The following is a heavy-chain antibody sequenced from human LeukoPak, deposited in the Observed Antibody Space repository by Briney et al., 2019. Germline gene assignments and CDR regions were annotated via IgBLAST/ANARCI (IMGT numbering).Heavy chain of an antibody. CDR3: TRGESSNFPPKFDF. Sequence: PSETLSLTCTVPGGSISRYYWSWIRQPPGKGLELIGYIYSSGSTNYNPSLKSRITISVDTSKNQFSLKLRAVIAADTAVYYCTRGESSNFPPKFDFWGQGTLVTVSS. D-gene: IGHD2/OR15-2a*01. J-gene: IGHJ4*02. V-gene: IGHV4-59*01. CDR2: IYSSGST. CDR1: GGSISRYY.